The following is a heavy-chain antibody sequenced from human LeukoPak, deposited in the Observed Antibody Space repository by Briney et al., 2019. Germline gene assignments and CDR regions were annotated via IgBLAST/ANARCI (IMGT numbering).Heavy chain of an antibody. CDR3: ARGPIQLWLHKGMDV. Sequence: GGSLRLSCTVFGFTFGDHAMSWVRQAPGKGLEWVGFIRSKAYGGTTEYAASVKGRFTISREDSISIAYLQMNNLKTEDTAVYYCARGPIQLWLHKGMDVWGEGTTVTVSS. J-gene: IGHJ6*04. D-gene: IGHD5-18*01. V-gene: IGHV3-49*04. CDR2: IRSKAYGGTT. CDR1: GFTFGDHA.